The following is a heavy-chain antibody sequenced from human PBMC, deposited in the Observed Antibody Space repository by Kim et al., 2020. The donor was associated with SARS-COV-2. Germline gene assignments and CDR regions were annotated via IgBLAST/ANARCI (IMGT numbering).Heavy chain of an antibody. CDR3: ARDRDCSGGSCFGWFDP. D-gene: IGHD2-15*01. CDR1: GFAFSDYY. CDR2: ISNSGSPI. Sequence: GGSLRLSCATSGFAFSDYYMSWIRQAPGKGLEWVSYISNSGSPIHYADSVKGRFTVSRDNAKNSLYLQINSLRAEDTAIYYCARDRDCSGGSCFGWFDPWGQGTLVTVSS. V-gene: IGHV3-11*01. J-gene: IGHJ5*02.